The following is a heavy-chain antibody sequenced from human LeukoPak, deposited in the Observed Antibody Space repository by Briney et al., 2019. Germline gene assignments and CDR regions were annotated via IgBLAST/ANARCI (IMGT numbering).Heavy chain of an antibody. V-gene: IGHV3-30-3*01. CDR3: ARGGTTVTAFDY. J-gene: IGHJ4*02. D-gene: IGHD4-17*01. Sequence: GGSLRLSCAASGFTFSSYAMHWVRQAPGKGLEWVAVISYDGSNKYYADSVKGRFTISRDNSKNTLYLQMNSLRAEDTAVYYCARGGTTVTAFDYWGQGTLVTVSS. CDR2: ISYDGSNK. CDR1: GFTFSSYA.